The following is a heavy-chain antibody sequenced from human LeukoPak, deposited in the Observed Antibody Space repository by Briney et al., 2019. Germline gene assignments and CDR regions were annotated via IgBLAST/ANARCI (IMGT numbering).Heavy chain of an antibody. CDR2: IKQDGSEK. D-gene: IGHD4-23*01. J-gene: IGHJ3*02. CDR3: ARSNSSAFDI. V-gene: IGHV3-7*01. CDR1: EFTLRTYW. Sequence: PGGSLRLSCAASEFTLRTYWMCWVRQAPGKGLEWVANIKQDGSEKYYVDSVKGRFTISRDNAKNSLYLQMSSLRAEDTAVYYCARSNSSAFDIWGQGTTVTVSS.